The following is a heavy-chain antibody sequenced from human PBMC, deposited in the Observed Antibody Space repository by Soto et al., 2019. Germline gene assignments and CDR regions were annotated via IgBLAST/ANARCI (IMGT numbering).Heavy chain of an antibody. CDR1: GFTFSSYG. V-gene: IGHV3-33*01. J-gene: IGHJ4*02. CDR3: ARDSLTYSSSCPGY. D-gene: IGHD6-13*01. Sequence: GGSLRLSCAASGFTFSSYGMHWVRQAPGKGLEWVAVIWYDGSNKYYADSVKGRFTISRDNSKNTLYLQMNSLRAEDTAVYYCARDSLTYSSSCPGYWGQGTLVTVSS. CDR2: IWYDGSNK.